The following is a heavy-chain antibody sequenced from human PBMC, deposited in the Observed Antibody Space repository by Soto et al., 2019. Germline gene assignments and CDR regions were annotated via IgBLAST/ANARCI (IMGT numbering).Heavy chain of an antibody. J-gene: IGHJ6*02. Sequence: GGSLRLSCAASGFTFSSYSMNWVRQAPGKGLEWVSYISSSSSTIYYADSVKGRFTISRDNAKNSLYLQMNSLRAEDTAVYYCARDLLWEPDHYGMDVWGQGTTVTVSS. CDR1: GFTFSSYS. D-gene: IGHD1-26*01. V-gene: IGHV3-48*01. CDR2: ISSSSSTI. CDR3: ARDLLWEPDHYGMDV.